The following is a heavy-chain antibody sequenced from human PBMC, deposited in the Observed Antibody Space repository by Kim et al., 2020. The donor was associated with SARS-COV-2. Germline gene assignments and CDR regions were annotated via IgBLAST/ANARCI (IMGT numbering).Heavy chain of an antibody. V-gene: IGHV3-30*02. CDR3: AKILSVISSTPTFDY. J-gene: IGHJ4*02. Sequence: DSLKGRFTIPRDKSKNTLYLQMNRLEAKATALYYCAKILSVISSTPTFDYWGQGTLVTVSS. D-gene: IGHD3-16*02.